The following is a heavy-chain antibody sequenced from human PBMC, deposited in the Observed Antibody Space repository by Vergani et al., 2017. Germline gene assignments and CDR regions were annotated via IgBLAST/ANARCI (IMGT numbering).Heavy chain of an antibody. V-gene: IGHV3-7*01. CDR3: ARALWGYYADFDY. D-gene: IGHD3-22*01. J-gene: IGHJ4*02. CDR2: IKQDGSEK. CDR1: GFTFSSYW. Sequence: EVQLVESGGGLVQPGGSLRLSCAASGFTFSSYWMSWVRQAPGKGLEWVANIKQDGSEKYYVDSVKGRFTISRDNAKNSLYLQMNGLRAEDTAVYYCARALWGYYADFDYWGQGTLVTVSS.